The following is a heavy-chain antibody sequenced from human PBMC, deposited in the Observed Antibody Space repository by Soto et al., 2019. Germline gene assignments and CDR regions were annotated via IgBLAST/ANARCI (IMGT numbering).Heavy chain of an antibody. V-gene: IGHV1-69*13. CDR2: IIPIFGTA. CDR3: ARVERFLEWLLAPYGMDV. CDR1: GGTFSSYA. J-gene: IGHJ6*02. Sequence: SVKVSCKASGGTFSSYAISWVRQAPGQGLEWMGGIIPIFGTANYAQKFQGRVTITADESTSTAYMELSSLRSEDTAVYYCARVERFLEWLLAPYGMDVWGQGTTVTVSS. D-gene: IGHD3-3*01.